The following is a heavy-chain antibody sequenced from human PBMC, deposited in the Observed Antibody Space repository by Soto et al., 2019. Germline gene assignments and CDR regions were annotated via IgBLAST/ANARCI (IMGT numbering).Heavy chain of an antibody. V-gene: IGHV3-21*01. CDR1: GFTFSSYS. Sequence: GGSLRLSCAASGFTFSSYSMNWVRQAPGKGLEWVSSISSSSSYIYYADSVKGRFTISRDNAKNSLYLQMNSLRAEDTAVYYCARDVTGGSSSWYAPPYFQHWGQGTLVTVSS. CDR3: ARDVTGGSSSWYAPPYFQH. J-gene: IGHJ1*01. D-gene: IGHD6-13*01. CDR2: ISSSSSYI.